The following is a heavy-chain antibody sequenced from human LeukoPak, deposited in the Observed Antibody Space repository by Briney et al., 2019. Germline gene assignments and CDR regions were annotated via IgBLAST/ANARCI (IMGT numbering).Heavy chain of an antibody. J-gene: IGHJ6*02. CDR1: GFTFSSYW. V-gene: IGHV3-7*01. CDR3: ARDEAVPLGYCSGGSCYSLRGYYGMDV. Sequence: PGGSLRLSCAASGFTFSSYWMSWVRQAPGKGLEWVANIKQDGSEKYYVDSVKGRFTISRDNAKNSLYLQMNSLRAEDTAVYYCARDEAVPLGYCSGGSCYSLRGYYGMDVWGQGTTVTVSS. CDR2: IKQDGSEK. D-gene: IGHD2-15*01.